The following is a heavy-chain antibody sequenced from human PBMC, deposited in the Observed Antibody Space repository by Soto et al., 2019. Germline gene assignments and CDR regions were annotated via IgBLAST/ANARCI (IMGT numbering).Heavy chain of an antibody. D-gene: IGHD4-17*01. Sequence: EVQLLESGGGLLQPGGSLRLSCAVSGFTFSNYGMSWVRQAPGKGLEWVAATSGSGDTTYYADSVKGRFTISRDNSKNTLYVQINSLRADDTAVYYCARGEDAHGDFGSMDVWGQGTSVTVSS. J-gene: IGHJ6*02. V-gene: IGHV3-23*01. CDR3: ARGEDAHGDFGSMDV. CDR1: GFTFSNYG. CDR2: TSGSGDTT.